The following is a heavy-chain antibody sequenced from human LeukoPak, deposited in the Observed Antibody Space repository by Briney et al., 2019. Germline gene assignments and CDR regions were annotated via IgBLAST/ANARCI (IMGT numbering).Heavy chain of an antibody. Sequence: PGGSLRLSCAASGFTFSSYSMNWVRQAPGKGLEWVSCISSSSSYIYYADSVKGRFTISRDNSKNSLYLQMNSLRAEDTAVYYCARAHNWKYGSFDFWGQGTLVTVSS. CDR2: ISSSSSYI. V-gene: IGHV3-21*01. CDR1: GFTFSSYS. D-gene: IGHD1-7*01. J-gene: IGHJ4*02. CDR3: ARAHNWKYGSFDF.